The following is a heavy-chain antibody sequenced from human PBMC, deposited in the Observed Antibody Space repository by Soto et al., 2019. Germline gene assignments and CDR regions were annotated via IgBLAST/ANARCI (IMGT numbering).Heavy chain of an antibody. CDR1: GFTFDDYA. V-gene: IGHV3-9*01. Sequence: GGSLRLSCAASGFTFDDYAMHWVRQAPGKGLEWVSGISWNSGSIGYADSVKGRFTISRDNAKNSLYLQMNSLRAEDTALYYCAKDIGDGYSGYRGGFDYWGQGTLVTVSS. J-gene: IGHJ4*02. CDR3: AKDIGDGYSGYRGGFDY. CDR2: ISWNSGSI. D-gene: IGHD5-12*01.